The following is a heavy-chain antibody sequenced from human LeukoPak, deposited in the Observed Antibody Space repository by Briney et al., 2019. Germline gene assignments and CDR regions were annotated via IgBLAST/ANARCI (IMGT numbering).Heavy chain of an antibody. D-gene: IGHD4-17*01. J-gene: IGHJ6*03. V-gene: IGHV4-61*01. CDR1: GGSISSSSYY. CDR3: ARVMRRYADYPPDYYYMDV. Sequence: SETLSLTCTVSGGSISSSSYYWSWIRQPPGKGLESIGYIYYSGSTNYNPSLKSRVTISVDTSKNQFSLKLSSVTAADTAVYYCARVMRRYADYPPDYYYMDVWGKGTTVTISS. CDR2: IYYSGST.